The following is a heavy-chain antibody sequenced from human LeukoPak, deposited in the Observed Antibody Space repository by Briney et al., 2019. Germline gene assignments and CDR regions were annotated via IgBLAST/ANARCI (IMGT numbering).Heavy chain of an antibody. J-gene: IGHJ6*03. CDR2: INPSGGST. V-gene: IGHV1-46*01. Sequence: GASVKVSCKASGYTFTSYYMHWVRQAPGQGLEWMGIINPSGGSTSYAQKFQGRVTITRDMSTSTAYMELSSLRSEDTAVYYCAAGLEGSSWYYYYMDVWGKGTTVTVSS. CDR1: GYTFTSYY. D-gene: IGHD6-13*01. CDR3: AAGLEGSSWYYYYMDV.